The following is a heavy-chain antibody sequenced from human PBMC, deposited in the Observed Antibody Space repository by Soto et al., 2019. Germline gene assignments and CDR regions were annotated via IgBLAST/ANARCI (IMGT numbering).Heavy chain of an antibody. D-gene: IGHD2-2*01. CDR1: GGSFSGYY. CDR3: ARGEDCSSTSCYDFDY. Sequence: PSETLSLTCAVYGGSFSGYYWSWIRQPPGKGLEWIGEINHSGSTNYNPSLKSRVTISVDTSKNQFSLKLSSVTAADTAVYYCARGEDCSSTSCYDFDYWGQGTLVTVSS. V-gene: IGHV4-34*01. CDR2: INHSGST. J-gene: IGHJ4*02.